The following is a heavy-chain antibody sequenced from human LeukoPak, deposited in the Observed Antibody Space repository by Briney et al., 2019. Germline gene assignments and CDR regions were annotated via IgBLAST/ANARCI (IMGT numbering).Heavy chain of an antibody. CDR2: INHSVTT. J-gene: IGHJ5*02. CDR3: ASTSSGWANWFDP. Sequence: SETLSLTCAVYGASISGSYWSWIRQPPGKGLEWIGEINHSVTTNYNPSLKSRVTMSVDTAKNQFSLKLSSVTAADTAVYYCASTSSGWANWFDPWGQGTLVTVSS. CDR1: GASISGSY. D-gene: IGHD6-19*01. V-gene: IGHV4-34*01.